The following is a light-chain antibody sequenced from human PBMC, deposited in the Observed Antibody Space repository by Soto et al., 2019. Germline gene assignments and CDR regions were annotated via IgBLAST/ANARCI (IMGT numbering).Light chain of an antibody. J-gene: IGLJ1*01. V-gene: IGLV2-23*01. CDR1: SSEVGSYNL. CDR2: GGT. CDR3: CSYAGITTYYV. Sequence: SLAQPSPVSGSPGQSITLSCPGNSSEVGSYNLVSWYQQHPGEAPKLMIYGGTKRPSGVSNRFSGSKSGNTASLTISGLQAEDEADYYCCSYAGITTYYVFGTGTKVTVL.